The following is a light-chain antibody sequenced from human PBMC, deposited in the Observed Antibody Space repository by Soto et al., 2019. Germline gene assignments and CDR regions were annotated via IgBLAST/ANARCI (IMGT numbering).Light chain of an antibody. CDR1: SSNIGAGYD. Sequence: QSVLTQPPSVSGAPGQRVTISCTGSSSNIGAGYDVHWYQQLPGTAPKLLIYGNGNRPSGVPDRFSGSKSGTSASLAITGLQAEDEADYYCQSYDSSLSGVVFCGGTKLTVL. V-gene: IGLV1-40*01. CDR3: QSYDSSLSGVV. J-gene: IGLJ2*01. CDR2: GNG.